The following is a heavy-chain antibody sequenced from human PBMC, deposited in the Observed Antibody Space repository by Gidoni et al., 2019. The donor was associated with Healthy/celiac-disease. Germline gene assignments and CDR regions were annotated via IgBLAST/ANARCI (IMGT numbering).Heavy chain of an antibody. CDR3: ARAQYYYDSSGYYYRGVYWFDY. CDR1: GGSISSSSDY. D-gene: IGHD3-22*01. V-gene: IGHV4-39*01. J-gene: IGHJ4*02. CDR2: SYDSGSR. Sequence: QLQLQESCPGLVKPSETLSLTCTVSGGSISSSSDYWGWIRQPPGKGLAGIGSSYDSGSRYYNPSLKRRVTISVETSKNQFSLKLSSVTAADTAVYYCARAQYYYDSSGYYYRGVYWFDYWGQGTLVTVSS.